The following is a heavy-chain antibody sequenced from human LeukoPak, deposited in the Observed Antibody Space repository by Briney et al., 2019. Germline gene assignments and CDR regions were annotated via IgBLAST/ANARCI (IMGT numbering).Heavy chain of an antibody. Sequence: GGALGLSCAASGFTFSYSSMSWGRQAPGEGLGWVSSIISSSGYIYYADSVKGRFTISRDNAKNSLYLQMNSLRAEATGLYYCAASIAYRSSWFADYWGQGTLVTVSS. V-gene: IGHV3-21*01. J-gene: IGHJ4*02. CDR3: AASIAYRSSWFADY. D-gene: IGHD6-13*01. CDR2: IISSSGYI. CDR1: GFTFSYSS.